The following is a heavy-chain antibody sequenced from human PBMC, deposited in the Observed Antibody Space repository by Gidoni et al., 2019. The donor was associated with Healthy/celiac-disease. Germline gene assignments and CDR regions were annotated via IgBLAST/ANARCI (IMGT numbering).Heavy chain of an antibody. D-gene: IGHD6-19*01. CDR2: LYTSGST. J-gene: IGHJ4*02. CDR3: ARSSSGWYTVWDY. V-gene: IGHV4-4*07. Sequence: QVQLQESGPGLVKPSETLSLTCTVSGGSISSYYCSWIRQPAGKGLEWIGRLYTSGSTNYNPSLKSRVTMSVDTFKTQFSLKLSSVTAADTVVYYCARSSSGWYTVWDYWGQGTLVTVSS. CDR1: GGSISSYY.